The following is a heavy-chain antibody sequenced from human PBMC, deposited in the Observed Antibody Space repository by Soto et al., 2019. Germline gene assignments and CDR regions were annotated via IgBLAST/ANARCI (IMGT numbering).Heavy chain of an antibody. V-gene: IGHV3-30-3*01. J-gene: IGHJ4*02. D-gene: IGHD4-17*01. CDR1: GFTFSGYA. CDR2: ISYDGSDK. Sequence: QVQLVESGGGVVQAGRSLRLSCAASGFTFSGYAMHWVRQAPGKGLEWVAVISYDGSDKYNADSVKGRFTISRDNSKKTLYLQMNSLRAEDTAVYFCARDRYTPVTEIDYWGQGTLVTVSS. CDR3: ARDRYTPVTEIDY.